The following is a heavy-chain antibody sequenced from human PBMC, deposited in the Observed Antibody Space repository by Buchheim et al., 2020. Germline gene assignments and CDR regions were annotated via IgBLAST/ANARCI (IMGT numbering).Heavy chain of an antibody. V-gene: IGHV3-48*01. D-gene: IGHD5-12*01. CDR3: ASVPGYSGYVLVYGMDV. J-gene: IGHJ6*02. CDR1: GFTFSSYS. CDR2: ISSSSSTI. Sequence: EVQLVESGGGLVQPGGSLRLSCAASGFTFSSYSMNWVRQAPGKGLEWVSYISSSSSTIYYADSVKGRFTISRDNATNSLYLQMNSLRAEDTAVYYCASVPGYSGYVLVYGMDVWGQGTT.